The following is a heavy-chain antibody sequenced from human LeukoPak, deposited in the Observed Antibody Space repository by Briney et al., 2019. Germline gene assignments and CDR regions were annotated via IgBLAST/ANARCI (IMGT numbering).Heavy chain of an antibody. V-gene: IGHV3-21*01. D-gene: IGHD3-3*01. CDR2: IGSNSGFI. J-gene: IGHJ2*01. CDR3: AGYYADHDHWYFDL. Sequence: GGSPRLSCAASGFTFSSYTMNWVRQAPGKGLERVSSIGSNSGFIYYTDSIKGRFSISRDNAKNSLYLQMNSLRAADTAIYYCAGYYADHDHWYFDLWGRGTLVTVSS. CDR1: GFTFSSYT.